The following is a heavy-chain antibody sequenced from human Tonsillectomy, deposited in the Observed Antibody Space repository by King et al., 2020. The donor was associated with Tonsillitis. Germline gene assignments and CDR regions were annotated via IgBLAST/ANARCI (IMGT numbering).Heavy chain of an antibody. J-gene: IGHJ4*02. CDR2: ISYDGSNK. V-gene: IGHV3-30*04. CDR3: ASDDTAMVTTPSDFDY. CDR1: GFTFSSYA. D-gene: IGHD5-18*01. Sequence: VQLVESGGGVVQPGRSLRLSCAASGFTFSSYAMHWVRQAPGKGLEWVAVISYDGSNKYYADSVKGRFTISRDNSKNTLYLQMNSLRAEDTAVYYCASDDTAMVTTPSDFDYWGQGTLVTVSS.